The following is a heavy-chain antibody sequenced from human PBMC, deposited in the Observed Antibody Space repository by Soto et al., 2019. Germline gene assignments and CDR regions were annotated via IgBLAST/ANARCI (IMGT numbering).Heavy chain of an antibody. CDR3: AREFSTTWYYPSHY. CDR2: IDADSGAT. Sequence: GASVKVSCKASGYTFTGYYMHWVRQAPGQGLEWMGWIDADSGATKYAQKFQDRVTMTRDTSISTAYMELSRLRSDDTAVFYCAREFSTTWYYPSHYWGQGTMVTVSS. V-gene: IGHV1-2*02. CDR1: GYTFTGYY. J-gene: IGHJ4*02. D-gene: IGHD1-7*01.